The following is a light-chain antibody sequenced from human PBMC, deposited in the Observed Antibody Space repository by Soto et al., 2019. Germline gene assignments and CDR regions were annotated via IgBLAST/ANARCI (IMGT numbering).Light chain of an antibody. V-gene: IGLV2-14*01. J-gene: IGLJ1*01. Sequence: QSALTQPASVSGSPGQSITISCTGTSSDVGGYNYVSWYQQHPGKAPKLMIYEVSHRPSGVSNRFSGSKSGNTASLTIAGLQAEDEAAYSCSAYTISSTLFVFGTGTKVTVL. CDR1: SSDVGGYNY. CDR2: EVS. CDR3: SAYTISSTLFV.